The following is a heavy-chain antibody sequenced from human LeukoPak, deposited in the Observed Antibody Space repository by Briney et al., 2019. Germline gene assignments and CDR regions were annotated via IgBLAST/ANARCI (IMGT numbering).Heavy chain of an antibody. J-gene: IGHJ4*02. CDR3: AICRKFYSDSSGYCNYFDY. V-gene: IGHV4-39*01. CDR1: VSSISSRSDS. CDR2: IYYSGRT. D-gene: IGHD3-22*01. Sequence: SETLSLTCSVSVSSISSRSDSCGWVRQAPGKGLERSGRIYYSGRTYDNLSLKSRFTMSVATSKTQFSLKLSSVTAAATAVYYCAICRKFYSDSSGYCNYFDYWGQGTLVTVSS.